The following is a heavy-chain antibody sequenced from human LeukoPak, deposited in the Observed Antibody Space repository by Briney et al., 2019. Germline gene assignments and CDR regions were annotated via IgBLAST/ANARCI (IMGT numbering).Heavy chain of an antibody. V-gene: IGHV4-30-2*01. CDR1: SGSISSGGYP. CDR2: IYHSGST. J-gene: IGHJ4*02. Sequence: NPSQTLSLTCAVSSGSISSGGYPWSWIRQPPGKGLEWIGYIYHSGSTYYNPSLKSRVTISVDRSKNQFSLKLSSVTAADTAVYYCASAHCTSTSCYFRPPPLDYWGQGTLVTVSS. CDR3: ASAHCTSTSCYFRPPPLDY. D-gene: IGHD2-2*01.